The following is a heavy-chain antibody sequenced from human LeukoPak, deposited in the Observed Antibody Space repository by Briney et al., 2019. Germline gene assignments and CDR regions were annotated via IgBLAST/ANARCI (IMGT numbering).Heavy chain of an antibody. CDR1: GYTFTSYD. Sequence: GASVKVSCKASGYTFTSYDINWVRQATGQGLEWMGWMNPNSGNTGYAQEFQGRVTMTRNTSISTAYMELSSLRSEDTAVYYCARRGMSIAARPGYYYYYMDVWGKGTTVTVSS. V-gene: IGHV1-8*01. D-gene: IGHD6-6*01. CDR2: MNPNSGNT. J-gene: IGHJ6*03. CDR3: ARRGMSIAARPGYYYYYMDV.